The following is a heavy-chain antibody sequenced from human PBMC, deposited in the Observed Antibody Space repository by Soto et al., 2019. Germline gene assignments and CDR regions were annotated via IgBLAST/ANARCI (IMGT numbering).Heavy chain of an antibody. D-gene: IGHD2-2*01. CDR2: IKQDGSEK. V-gene: IGHV3-7*01. CDR1: GFTFSSYW. Sequence: GGSLRLSCAASGFTFSSYWMSWVRQAPGKGLEWVANIKQDGSEKYYVDSVKGRFTISRDNAKNSLYLQMNSLRAEDTAVYYCAREFYCSSTSCYYYYGMDVWGQGTTVTVSS. J-gene: IGHJ6*02. CDR3: AREFYCSSTSCYYYYGMDV.